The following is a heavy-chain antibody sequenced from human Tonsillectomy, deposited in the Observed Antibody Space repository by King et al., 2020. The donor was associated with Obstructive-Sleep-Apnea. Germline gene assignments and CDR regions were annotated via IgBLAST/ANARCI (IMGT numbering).Heavy chain of an antibody. CDR1: GFTFSNAW. CDR2: FKSETDGGTT. D-gene: IGHD5-12*01. CDR3: TTGYHYGWDYFDS. J-gene: IGHJ4*02. Sequence: VQLVESGGGLIKPGGSLRLSCVAPGFTFSNAWMSWVRQAPGKGLEWVGRFKSETDGGTTDYAAPVKGRFTISRDDSKNTLYLQMNSLKTEDTAVYYCTTGYHYGWDYFDSWSQGTLVTVSS. V-gene: IGHV3-15*01.